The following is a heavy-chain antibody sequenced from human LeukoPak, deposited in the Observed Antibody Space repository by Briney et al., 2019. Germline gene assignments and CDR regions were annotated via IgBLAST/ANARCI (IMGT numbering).Heavy chain of an antibody. CDR3: ARGGMATIQGPLDY. CDR2: IIPIFGTA. Sequence: SVKVSCKASGGTFSSYAISWVRQAPGQGLEWMGRIIPIFGTANYAQKFQGRVTITTDESTSTAYMELSSLRSEDTAVYYCARGGMATIQGPLDYRGQGTLVTVSS. V-gene: IGHV1-69*05. D-gene: IGHD5-24*01. J-gene: IGHJ4*02. CDR1: GGTFSSYA.